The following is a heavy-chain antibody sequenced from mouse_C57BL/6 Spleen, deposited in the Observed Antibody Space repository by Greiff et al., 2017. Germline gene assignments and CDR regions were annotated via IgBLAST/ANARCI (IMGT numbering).Heavy chain of an antibody. CDR2: INPNNGGT. Sequence: VHVKQSGPELVKPGASVKMSCKASGYTFTDYNMHWVKQSHGKSLEWIGYINPNNGGTSYNQKFKGKATLTVNKSSSTAYMELRSLTSEDSAVYYCARGVPTVVATPFAYWGQGTLVTVSA. CDR1: GYTFTDYN. CDR3: ARGVPTVVATPFAY. D-gene: IGHD1-1*01. J-gene: IGHJ3*01. V-gene: IGHV1-22*01.